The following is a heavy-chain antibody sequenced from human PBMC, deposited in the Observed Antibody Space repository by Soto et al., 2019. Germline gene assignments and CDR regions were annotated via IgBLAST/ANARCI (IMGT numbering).Heavy chain of an antibody. CDR1: GYTFTSYG. CDR2: ISAYNGNT. Sequence: QVQLVQSGAEVKKPGASVKVSCKASGYTFTSYGISWVRQAPGQGLEWMGWISAYNGNTNYAQKLQGRVTMTTDTXTSTAYLELKSRRSDDTAVYYCESFLPSVHGAFAIWGQGTMVTFSS. J-gene: IGHJ3*02. D-gene: IGHD4-17*01. V-gene: IGHV1-18*01. CDR3: ESFLPSVHGAFAI.